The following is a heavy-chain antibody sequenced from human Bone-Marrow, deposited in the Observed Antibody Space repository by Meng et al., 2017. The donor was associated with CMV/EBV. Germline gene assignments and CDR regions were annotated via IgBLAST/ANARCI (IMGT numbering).Heavy chain of an antibody. J-gene: IGHJ4*02. Sequence: SETLSLTCTVSGVSISSYYWSWIRQLPGKGLEWIGYVYYSVNTNYNPSLKSRVTISIETSKNQFSLKMSSVTAADTAVYYCARALDYYGGNFPLSDDWGQGRLVTISS. CDR2: VYYSVNT. V-gene: IGHV4-59*01. CDR3: ARALDYYGGNFPLSDD. D-gene: IGHD4-23*01. CDR1: GVSISSYY.